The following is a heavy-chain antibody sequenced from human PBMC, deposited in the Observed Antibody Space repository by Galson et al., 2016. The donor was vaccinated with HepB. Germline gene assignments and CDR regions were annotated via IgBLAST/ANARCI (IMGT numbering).Heavy chain of an antibody. CDR3: ARASRARTGRYYFDF. J-gene: IGHJ4*02. D-gene: IGHD3/OR15-3a*01. V-gene: IGHV4-31*02. CDR2: ISYSGST. Sequence: LEWIGDISYSGSTYYSSPLKSRSTISVDTSKNTFSLNLTSVTAADTAVYYCARASRARTGRYYFDFWGRGTLVTISS.